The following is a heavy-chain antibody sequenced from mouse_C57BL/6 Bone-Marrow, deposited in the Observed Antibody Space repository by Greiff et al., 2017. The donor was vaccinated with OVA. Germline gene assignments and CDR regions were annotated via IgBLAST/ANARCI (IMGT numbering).Heavy chain of an antibody. D-gene: IGHD2-4*01. CDR1: GYTFTDYN. Sequence: VQLQQSGPELVKPGASVKIPCKASGYTFTDYNMDWVKQSHGKSLEWIGDINPNNGGTIYNQKFKGKATLTVDKSSGTAYMELRSLTSEDTAVYYCARTGDYDAWFAYWGQGTLVTVSA. CDR2: INPNNGGT. CDR3: ARTGDYDAWFAY. V-gene: IGHV1-18*01. J-gene: IGHJ3*01.